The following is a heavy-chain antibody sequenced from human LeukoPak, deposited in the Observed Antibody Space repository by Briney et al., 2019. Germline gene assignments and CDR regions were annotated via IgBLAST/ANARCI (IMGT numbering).Heavy chain of an antibody. CDR1: GYTFTSYG. J-gene: IGHJ5*02. Sequence: GASVKVSCKASGYTFTSYGISWVRQAPGQGLEWMGWISAYNGNTNYAQKLQGRVTMTRNTSISTAYMELSSLRSEDTAVYYCARGRLLRFLEWFSQTGHRFDPWGQGTLVTVSS. D-gene: IGHD3-3*01. V-gene: IGHV1-18*01. CDR3: ARGRLLRFLEWFSQTGHRFDP. CDR2: ISAYNGNT.